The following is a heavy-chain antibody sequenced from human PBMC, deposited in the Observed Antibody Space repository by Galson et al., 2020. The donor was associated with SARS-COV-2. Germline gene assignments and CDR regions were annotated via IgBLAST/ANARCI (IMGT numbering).Heavy chain of an antibody. CDR3: GRAPVFSICWVGYLGY. CDR1: GFSLSTSGMR. V-gene: IGHV2-70*04. CDR2: IDWDDDK. D-gene: IGHD2-21*01. J-gene: IGHJ4*02. Sequence: SGPTLVKPTQTLTLTCTFSGFSLSTSGMRVTWIRQPPGKALEWLARIDWDDDKFYSTSLKTRLTISKDTSKNQVVLTMTSMDPVDTATYYCGRAPVFSICWVGYLGYCIQGTLVSVSS.